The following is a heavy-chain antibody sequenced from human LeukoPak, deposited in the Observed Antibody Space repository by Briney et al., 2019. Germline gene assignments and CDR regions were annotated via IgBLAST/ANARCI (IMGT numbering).Heavy chain of an antibody. CDR3: VRRVGY. CDR1: GFSLGTGGVG. V-gene: IGHV2-5*02. CDR2: IYWDDDK. D-gene: IGHD3-10*01. J-gene: IGHJ4*02. Sequence: SGPTLVKPTQTLTLTCTFSGFSLGTGGVGVGWIRQPPGKALEWLSLIYWDDDKRYSPSLKSRLTITKDTSKNQVVLTMTNMEPVDTATYYCVRRVGYWGQGTLVTVSS.